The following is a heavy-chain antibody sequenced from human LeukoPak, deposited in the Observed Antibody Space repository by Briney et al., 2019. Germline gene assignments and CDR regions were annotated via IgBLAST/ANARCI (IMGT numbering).Heavy chain of an antibody. V-gene: IGHV4-34*01. CDR2: INHSGST. CDR1: GGSFSGYY. D-gene: IGHD2-2*01. Sequence: NPSETLSLTCDVYGGSFSGYYWSWIRQPPGKGQEWIGEINHSGSTNYNPSLKSRVTISVDTSKNQFSLKLSSVTAADTAVYYCARGRRRGVVVPAASNYFDYWGQGTLVTVSS. J-gene: IGHJ4*02. CDR3: ARGRRRGVVVPAASNYFDY.